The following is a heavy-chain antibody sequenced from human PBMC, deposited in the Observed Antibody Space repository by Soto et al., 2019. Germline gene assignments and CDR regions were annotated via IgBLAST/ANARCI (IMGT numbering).Heavy chain of an antibody. CDR1: GGSISSYY. Sequence: SXTLSLTCTVSGGSISSYYCSWIVQPPGKGLEWIGYIYYSGSTNYNPSLKSRVTISVDTSKNQFSLKLSSVTAADTDVYYCARLQRGYSYGQKGYSFDYWGQGTLVTVSS. CDR2: IYYSGST. D-gene: IGHD5-18*01. CDR3: ARLQRGYSYGQKGYSFDY. V-gene: IGHV4-59*01. J-gene: IGHJ4*02.